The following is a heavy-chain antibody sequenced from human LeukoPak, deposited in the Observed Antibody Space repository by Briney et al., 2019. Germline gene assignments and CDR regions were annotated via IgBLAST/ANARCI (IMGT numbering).Heavy chain of an antibody. V-gene: IGHV4-39*02. Sequence: SETLSLTCTVSGGSISSSSYYWGWIRQPPGKGLEWIGGIYYGGSTYYNPSLKSRVTISVDTSKNQFSLKLSSVTAADTAVYYCAREATTGYSDAFDIWGQGTMVTVSS. CDR1: GGSISSSSYY. J-gene: IGHJ3*02. CDR2: IYYGGST. CDR3: AREATTGYSDAFDI. D-gene: IGHD3-9*01.